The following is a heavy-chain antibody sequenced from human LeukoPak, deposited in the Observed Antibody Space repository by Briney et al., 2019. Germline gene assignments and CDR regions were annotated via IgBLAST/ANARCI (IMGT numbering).Heavy chain of an antibody. CDR1: GFTSSSYS. D-gene: IGHD2-21*02. Sequence: GGSLRLSCAASGFTSSSYSMNWVRQAPGKGLEWVSFISSSRSYIYYADSVKGRFTISRDNAKNSLYLQMNSLRAEDTALYYCERQRCGGDCYSGAFDIWGQGTMVTVSS. CDR3: ERQRCGGDCYSGAFDI. J-gene: IGHJ3*02. V-gene: IGHV3-21*01. CDR2: ISSSRSYI.